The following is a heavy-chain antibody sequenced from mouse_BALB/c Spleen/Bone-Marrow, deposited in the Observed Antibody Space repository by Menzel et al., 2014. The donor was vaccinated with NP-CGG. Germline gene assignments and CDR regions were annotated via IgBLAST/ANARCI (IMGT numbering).Heavy chain of an antibody. CDR2: IDPENGDT. CDR3: NVWDGNYFFDY. V-gene: IGHV14-4*02. J-gene: IGHJ2*01. CDR1: GFNSKDYY. Sequence: VQLQQSGAELVRSGASVKLSCTASGFNSKDYYMHWVKQRPEQGLEWIGWIDPENGDTEYAPKFQGKATMTADTSSNTAYLQLSSLTSEDTAVYYCNVWDGNYFFDYRGQGTTLTVSS. D-gene: IGHD2-1*01.